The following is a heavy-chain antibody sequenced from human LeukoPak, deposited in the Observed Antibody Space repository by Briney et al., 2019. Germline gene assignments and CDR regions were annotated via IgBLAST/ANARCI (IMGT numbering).Heavy chain of an antibody. CDR2: IYTSGST. CDR1: GGSISSGSYY. CDR3: ARAPDYFYYYYIDV. Sequence: SQTLSLTCTVSGGSISSGSYYWSWVRQPAGKGLEWIGRIYTSGSTNYNPSLKSRVTISLDTSKNQFSLELSSVTAADTAVYYCARAPDYFYYYYIDVWGKGTTVTISS. V-gene: IGHV4-61*02. J-gene: IGHJ6*03.